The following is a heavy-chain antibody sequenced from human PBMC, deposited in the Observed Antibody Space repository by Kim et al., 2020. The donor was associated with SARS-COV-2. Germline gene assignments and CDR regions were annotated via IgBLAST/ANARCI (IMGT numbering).Heavy chain of an antibody. CDR2: ISGSGGST. J-gene: IGHJ4*02. Sequence: GGSLRLSCAASGFTFSSYAMSWVRQAPGKGLEWVSAISGSGGSTYYADSVKGRFTISRDNSKNTLYLQMNSLRAEDTAVYYCAKDFPSENYYDSSGHLFDYWGQGTLVTVSS. CDR1: GFTFSSYA. V-gene: IGHV3-23*01. CDR3: AKDFPSENYYDSSGHLFDY. D-gene: IGHD3-22*01.